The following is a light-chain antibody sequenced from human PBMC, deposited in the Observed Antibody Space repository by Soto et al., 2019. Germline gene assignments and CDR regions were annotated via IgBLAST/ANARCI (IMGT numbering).Light chain of an antibody. Sequence: IQMTQSPSSLSASVGDRVTITCRASQGISSALAWYQQKPGKAPKLLIYDASSLESGVPSRFSGSGSGTDFTLTISSLQPEDFATYYCQQFNNYITFGQGTRLEIK. CDR2: DAS. J-gene: IGKJ5*01. V-gene: IGKV1D-13*01. CDR1: QGISSA. CDR3: QQFNNYIT.